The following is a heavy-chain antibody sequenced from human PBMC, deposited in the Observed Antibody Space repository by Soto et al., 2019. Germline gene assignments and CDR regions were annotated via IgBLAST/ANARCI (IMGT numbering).Heavy chain of an antibody. V-gene: IGHV6-1*01. Sequence: SHTLSITCAISGDSVSSNSGAWNWIRQSPSRGLEWLGRTYYRSKWYNDYAVSVKSRITINPDTSKNQFSLQLNSVTPEDTAVYYCARDRNTPRGYGMDVWGQGTTVTVSS. CDR2: TYYRSKWYN. CDR1: GDSVSSNSGA. D-gene: IGHD2-15*01. CDR3: ARDRNTPRGYGMDV. J-gene: IGHJ6*02.